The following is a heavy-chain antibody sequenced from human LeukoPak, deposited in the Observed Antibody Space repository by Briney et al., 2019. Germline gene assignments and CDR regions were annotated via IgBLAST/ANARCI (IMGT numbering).Heavy chain of an antibody. V-gene: IGHV1-2*02. J-gene: IGHJ4*02. CDR2: INPNSGGT. CDR1: GYTFTSYA. Sequence: ASVKVSCKASGYTFTSYAINWVRQAPGQGLEWMGWINPNSGGTNYAQKFQGRVTMTRDTSISTAYMELSRLRSDDTAVYYCARGLMSVVAATLGYWGQGTLVTVSS. D-gene: IGHD2-15*01. CDR3: ARGLMSVVAATLGY.